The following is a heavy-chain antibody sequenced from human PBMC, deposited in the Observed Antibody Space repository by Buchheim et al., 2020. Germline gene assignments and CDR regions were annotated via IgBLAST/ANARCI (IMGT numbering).Heavy chain of an antibody. V-gene: IGHV3-7*04. Sequence: EVQLVESGGGLVQPGGSLRLSCAASGFTFSSYWMSWVRQAPGKGLEWVANIKQDGSEKYYVDSVKGRLTISRDNAKNSLYLQMNSLRAEDTAVYYCAREGWRWLQLRGMDVWGQGTT. CDR3: AREGWRWLQLRGMDV. D-gene: IGHD5-24*01. CDR2: IKQDGSEK. CDR1: GFTFSSYW. J-gene: IGHJ6*02.